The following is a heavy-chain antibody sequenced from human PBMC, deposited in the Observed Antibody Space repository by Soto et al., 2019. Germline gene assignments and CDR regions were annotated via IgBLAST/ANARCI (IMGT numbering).Heavy chain of an antibody. Sequence: EVQLLESGGGLVQPGGSLRLSCAASGFTFSSYAMRWVRQAPVKGLEWVSAISGSGDSTYYADSVKGRFTISRDNSKKSLYLQMNSLRAEDTAVYYCARRGSGSYYDYWCQGTLVTVSS. J-gene: IGHJ4*02. CDR3: ARRGSGSYYDY. V-gene: IGHV3-23*01. CDR1: GFTFSSYA. D-gene: IGHD1-26*01. CDR2: ISGSGDST.